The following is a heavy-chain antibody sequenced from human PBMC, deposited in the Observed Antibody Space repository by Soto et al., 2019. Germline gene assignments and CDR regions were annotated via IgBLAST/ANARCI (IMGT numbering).Heavy chain of an antibody. Sequence: RASVKVSCKASGYTFTGYYMHWVRQAPGQGLEWMGWINPNSGGTNYAQKFQGRLTMTRDTSISTAYMELSRLRSDDTAVYYCAREDCSSTSCWDRWFDPWGQGTLVTVSS. J-gene: IGHJ5*02. CDR1: GYTFTGYY. CDR2: INPNSGGT. CDR3: AREDCSSTSCWDRWFDP. D-gene: IGHD2-2*01. V-gene: IGHV1-2*02.